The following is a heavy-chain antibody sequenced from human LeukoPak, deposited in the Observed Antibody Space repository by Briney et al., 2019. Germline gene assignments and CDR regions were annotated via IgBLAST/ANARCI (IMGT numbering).Heavy chain of an antibody. CDR3: ARSKAAGTYQLDSWVDP. V-gene: IGHV4-38-2*02. D-gene: IGHD6-13*01. J-gene: IGHJ5*02. Sequence: SETLSLTCTVSGYSISSGYYWGWIRQPPGRGLEWFGSIYHSGSTYYNPSLKSRVTISVDTSKNQFYLKLSSVTAADTAVYYCARSKAAGTYQLDSWVDPRGQGTQVAVPS. CDR2: IYHSGST. CDR1: GYSISSGYY.